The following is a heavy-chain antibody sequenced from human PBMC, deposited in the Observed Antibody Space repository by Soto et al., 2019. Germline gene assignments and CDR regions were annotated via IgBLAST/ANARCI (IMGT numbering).Heavy chain of an antibody. D-gene: IGHD5-12*01. J-gene: IGHJ4*02. CDR3: ARDPGWLRWAFDY. CDR2: ISYDGSNK. CDR1: GFTFSSYA. V-gene: IGHV3-30-3*01. Sequence: QVQLVESGGGVVQPGRSLRLSCAASGFTFSSYAMHWVRQAPGKGLEWVAVISYDGSNKYYADSVKGRFTISRDNSKNTLYLQMNSLRAEDTAVYYCARDPGWLRWAFDYWGQGTLVTVSS.